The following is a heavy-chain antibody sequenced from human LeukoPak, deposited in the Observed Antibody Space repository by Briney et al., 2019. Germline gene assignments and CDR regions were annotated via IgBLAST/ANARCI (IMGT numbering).Heavy chain of an antibody. J-gene: IGHJ4*02. CDR3: ARGHYDILTASYKWTPDY. V-gene: IGHV3-21*06. CDR2: ITSGGTYT. CDR1: GFTFSTYN. D-gene: IGHD3-9*01. Sequence: PGGSMRLSCAASGFTFSTYNMNWVRQAPGKGLEWVSSITSGGTYTYYADSVKGRFTTSRDNAKNSLSLQLSSLRAEDTAVYYCARGHYDILTASYKWTPDYWGQGILVTVSS.